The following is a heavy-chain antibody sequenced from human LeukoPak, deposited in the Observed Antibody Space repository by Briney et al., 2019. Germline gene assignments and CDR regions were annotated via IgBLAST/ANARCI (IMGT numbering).Heavy chain of an antibody. D-gene: IGHD3-10*02. V-gene: IGHV3-53*01. CDR2: IFSGGGD. CDR1: GFTVSSNY. Sequence: GGSLRLSCAASGFTVSSNYMTWVRQAPGKGLEWVSVIFSGGGDYYADSVKGRFTISRDNSKNTLYLQMSSLRDEDTAVYYCARGHTAPVRFDYWGQGTLVTVSS. J-gene: IGHJ4*02. CDR3: ARGHTAPVRFDY.